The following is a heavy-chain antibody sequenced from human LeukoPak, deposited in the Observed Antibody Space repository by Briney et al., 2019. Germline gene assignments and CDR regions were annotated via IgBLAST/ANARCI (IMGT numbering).Heavy chain of an antibody. V-gene: IGHV1-69*05. D-gene: IGHD6-13*01. CDR2: IIPIFGTA. CDR3: ARTGQVVPNNYFDY. Sequence: SVKVSCKASGGTFSSYAISWVRQAPGQGLEWMGGIIPIFGTANYAQKFQGRVTITTDESTSTAYMELSSLRSEDTAVYYCARTGQVVPNNYFDYWGQGTLVPGSS. J-gene: IGHJ4*02. CDR1: GGTFSSYA.